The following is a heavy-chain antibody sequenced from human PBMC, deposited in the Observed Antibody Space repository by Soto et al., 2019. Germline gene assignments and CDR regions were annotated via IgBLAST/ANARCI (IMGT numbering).Heavy chain of an antibody. CDR2: INHSGST. D-gene: IGHD3-3*01. J-gene: IGHJ6*02. CDR1: GGSFSGYY. CDR3: ARVSLLGDFWSGYQVYYYYYGMDV. Sequence: ASETLSLTCAVYGGSFSGYYWSWIRQPPGKGLEWIGEINHSGSTNYNPSLKSRVTISVDTPKNQFSLKLSSVTAADTAVYYCARVSLLGDFWSGYQVYYYYYGMDVCGQGPTVTVYS. V-gene: IGHV4-34*01.